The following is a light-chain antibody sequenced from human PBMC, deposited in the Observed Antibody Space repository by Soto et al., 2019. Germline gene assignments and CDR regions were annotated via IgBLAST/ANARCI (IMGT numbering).Light chain of an antibody. Sequence: DIRMTQSPSSLSASVGERVTITCRASQSISSYLNWYQQRPGKAPNLLIYAASSLQSGVPSKFSGSGSGTDYTHTISSQQPEDFATYYCQQSYSSPFTFGPGTKVDIK. V-gene: IGKV1-39*01. J-gene: IGKJ3*01. CDR2: AAS. CDR1: QSISSY. CDR3: QQSYSSPFT.